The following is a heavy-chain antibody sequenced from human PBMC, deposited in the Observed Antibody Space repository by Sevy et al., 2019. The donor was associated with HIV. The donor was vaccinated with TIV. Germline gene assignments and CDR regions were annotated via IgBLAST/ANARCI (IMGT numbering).Heavy chain of an antibody. Sequence: GGSLRLSCAASGITFSSYGMHWVRQAPGKGLEWVAVISYDGSNKYYTDSVKGRFTISRDNSKNTLYLQMNSLRAEDTAVYYCAKRGYCSGGSCHNLDYWGQGTLVTVSS. V-gene: IGHV3-30*18. CDR3: AKRGYCSGGSCHNLDY. CDR1: GITFSSYG. J-gene: IGHJ4*02. CDR2: ISYDGSNK. D-gene: IGHD2-15*01.